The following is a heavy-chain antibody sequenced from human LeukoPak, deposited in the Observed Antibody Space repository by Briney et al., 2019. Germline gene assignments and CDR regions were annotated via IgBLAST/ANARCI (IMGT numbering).Heavy chain of an antibody. D-gene: IGHD6-13*01. CDR2: ISSSSSYI. Sequence: AGSLRLSCAASGFTFSSYSMNWVRQAPGKGLEWVSSISSSSSYIYYADSVKGRFTISRDNAKNSLCLQMNRLRAEDTAVYYCARGLIIAAAATGYDYWGQGTLVTVS. CDR3: ARGLIIAAAATGYDY. CDR1: GFTFSSYS. J-gene: IGHJ4*02. V-gene: IGHV3-21*01.